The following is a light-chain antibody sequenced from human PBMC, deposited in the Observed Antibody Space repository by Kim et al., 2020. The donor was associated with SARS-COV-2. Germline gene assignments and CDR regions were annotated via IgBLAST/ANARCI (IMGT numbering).Light chain of an antibody. J-gene: IGKJ4*01. CDR3: QQSFSLPLT. CDR1: QSLVTH. Sequence: ASVGDRVTIPCRASQSLVTHLNWYQQKPGQAPRLLISGASSLQPGVPSRFSGSGSGSVFTLTISSLQPEDAATYYCQQSFSLPLTFGGGTKVDIK. CDR2: GAS. V-gene: IGKV1-39*01.